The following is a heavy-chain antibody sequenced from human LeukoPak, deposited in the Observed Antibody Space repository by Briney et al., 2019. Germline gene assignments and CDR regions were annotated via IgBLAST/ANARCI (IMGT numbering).Heavy chain of an antibody. J-gene: IGHJ6*02. Sequence: RGSLRLSCAASGFTFSSYSMNWVRQAPGKGLEWVSYISSSSSTIYYADSVKGRFTISRDNAKNSLYLQMNSLRAEDTAVYYCARGDYYGMDVWGQGTLVIVSS. CDR2: ISSSSSTI. V-gene: IGHV3-48*01. CDR1: GFTFSSYS. CDR3: ARGDYYGMDV.